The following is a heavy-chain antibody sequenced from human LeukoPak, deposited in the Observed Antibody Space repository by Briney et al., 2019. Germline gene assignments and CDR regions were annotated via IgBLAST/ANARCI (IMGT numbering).Heavy chain of an antibody. CDR3: ARGSSSWPYYYYYYMDV. Sequence: GGSLRLSCAASGFTFSSYWMSWVRQAPGKGLEWVANIKQDGSEKYYVDSVKGRFTISRDNAKNSLYLQMNSLRAEDTALYYCARGSSSWPYYYYYYMDVWGKGTTVTVSS. D-gene: IGHD6-13*01. J-gene: IGHJ6*03. CDR2: IKQDGSEK. V-gene: IGHV3-7*03. CDR1: GFTFSSYW.